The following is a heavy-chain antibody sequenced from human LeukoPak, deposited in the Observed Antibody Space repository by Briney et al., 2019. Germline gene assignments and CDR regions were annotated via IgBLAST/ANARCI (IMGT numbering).Heavy chain of an antibody. CDR2: IYYSGST. V-gene: IGHV4-59*01. CDR1: GGSISSYY. J-gene: IGHJ5*02. CDR3: ARGDRLRKMGWFDP. Sequence: PSETLSLTCTVSGGSISSYYWSWIRQPPGKGLEWIGYIYYSGSTNYNPSLKSRVTISVDTSKNQFSLKLSSVTAADTAVYYCARGDRLRKMGWFDPWGQGTLVTVSS. D-gene: IGHD2-15*01.